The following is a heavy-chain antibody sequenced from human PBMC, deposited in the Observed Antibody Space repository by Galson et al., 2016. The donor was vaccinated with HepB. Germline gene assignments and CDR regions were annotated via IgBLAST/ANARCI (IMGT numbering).Heavy chain of an antibody. D-gene: IGHD6-19*01. J-gene: IGHJ4*02. CDR2: IWPDGNIK. V-gene: IGHV3-33*01. Sequence: SLRLSCATSGFSFTRYGMHWVRQAPGKGLEWVAFIWPDGNIKYYADSVKGRFTISRDNSKNTLYLQMNSLRAEDTASYYCARAKQWLYFDYWGQGTLVTVSS. CDR3: ARAKQWLYFDY. CDR1: GFSFTRYG.